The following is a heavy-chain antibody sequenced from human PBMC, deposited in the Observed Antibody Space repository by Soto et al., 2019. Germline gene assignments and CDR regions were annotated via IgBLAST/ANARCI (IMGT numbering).Heavy chain of an antibody. J-gene: IGHJ5*01. V-gene: IGHV3-23*01. CDR3: AKDAVSYNGKWDWFDS. Sequence: DVQLLQSGGGLVQPGGSLTLSCAASRFIFSDYAMNWVRQAPGKGLEWVSSIGGSNTDRYYADSVKGRFIISRDNSKNTMYLQMNSLRDDDTGVYYCAKDAVSYNGKWDWFDSWGQGNLVTVSS. CDR2: IGGSNTDR. D-gene: IGHD1-26*01. CDR1: RFIFSDYA.